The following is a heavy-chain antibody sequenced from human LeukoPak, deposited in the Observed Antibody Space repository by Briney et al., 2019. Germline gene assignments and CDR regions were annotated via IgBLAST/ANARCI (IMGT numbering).Heavy chain of an antibody. D-gene: IGHD1-26*01. J-gene: IGHJ4*02. CDR1: AFTFSDYS. Sequence: GGSLRLSCAASAFTFSDYSMNWVRQAPGKGLEWISYISGRSSTIYYADSVRGRFTISRDNAKNSMYLQMTSLRAEDTAVYYCARDRLTSGSYFFDYWGQGTLVTVSS. V-gene: IGHV3-48*01. CDR3: ARDRLTSGSYFFDY. CDR2: ISGRSSTI.